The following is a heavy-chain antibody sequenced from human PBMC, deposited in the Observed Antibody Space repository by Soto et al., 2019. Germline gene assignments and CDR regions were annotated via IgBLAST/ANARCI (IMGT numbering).Heavy chain of an antibody. J-gene: IGHJ6*02. CDR2: ISYDGSNK. CDR1: GFTFSSYA. V-gene: IGHV3-30-3*01. D-gene: IGHD1-26*01. CDR3: AREWWEQTPRPYYYYGMDV. Sequence: PVGSLRLSFAASGFTFSSYAMHWVRQAPGKGLEWVAVISYDGSNKYYADSVKGRFTISRDNSKNTLYLQMNSLRAEDTAVYYCAREWWEQTPRPYYYYGMDVWGQGTTVTVSS.